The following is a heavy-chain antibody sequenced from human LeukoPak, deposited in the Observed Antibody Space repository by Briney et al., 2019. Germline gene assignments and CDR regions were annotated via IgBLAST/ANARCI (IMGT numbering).Heavy chain of an antibody. J-gene: IGHJ4*02. CDR3: ARDGETGYSSSWPFDY. Sequence: SVKVSCKASGGTLSSYAISWVRQAPGQGLEWMGEIIPIFGTANYAQKFQGRVTITADESTSTAYMELSSLRSEDTAVYYCARDGETGYSSSWPFDYWGQGTLVTVSS. D-gene: IGHD6-13*01. CDR1: GGTLSSYA. CDR2: IIPIFGTA. V-gene: IGHV1-69*01.